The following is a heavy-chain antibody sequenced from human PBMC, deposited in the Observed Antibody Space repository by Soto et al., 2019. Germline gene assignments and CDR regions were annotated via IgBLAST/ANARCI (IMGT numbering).Heavy chain of an antibody. CDR2: INHSGNT. CDR3: ARHHVRGRTIAGAAEF. Sequence: SETLSLTCAVYGGSFSGYYWSWIRQPPGKGLEWIGEINHSGNTNYNPSLKSRVTISVDTSKNQLFLNLSSVTAADTAMYYCARHHVRGRTIAGAAEFWGQGALGTVSS. V-gene: IGHV4-34*01. D-gene: IGHD6-13*01. CDR1: GGSFSGYY. J-gene: IGHJ4*02.